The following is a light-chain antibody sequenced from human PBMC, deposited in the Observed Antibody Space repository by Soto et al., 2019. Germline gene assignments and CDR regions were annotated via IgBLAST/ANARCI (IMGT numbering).Light chain of an antibody. Sequence: EIVLTQSPGTLSLSPGERATLSCRASQSVSSSYLAWYQQKPGQAPRLLIYGASSRATGIPDRFSGSGSGTAFTLTISRLEPEDFAVYYCQQYGRPPAFGGGTKVEIK. CDR2: GAS. J-gene: IGKJ4*01. CDR1: QSVSSSY. CDR3: QQYGRPPA. V-gene: IGKV3-20*01.